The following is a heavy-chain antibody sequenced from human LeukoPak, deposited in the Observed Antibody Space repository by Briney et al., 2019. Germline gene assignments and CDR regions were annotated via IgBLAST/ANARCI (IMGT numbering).Heavy chain of an antibody. Sequence: GASVKASCKASGYTFTNYYMHWVRQAPGQGLEWMGLINPTGTGTNYAQKWRGRVTLTRDTSTTTVYMELSSLRSEDTAVYYCAREESGGYFDYWGEGTSASVSS. D-gene: IGHD2-8*02. CDR3: AREESGGYFDY. J-gene: IGHJ4*01. CDR1: GYTFTNYY. CDR2: INPTGTGT. V-gene: IGHV1-46*04.